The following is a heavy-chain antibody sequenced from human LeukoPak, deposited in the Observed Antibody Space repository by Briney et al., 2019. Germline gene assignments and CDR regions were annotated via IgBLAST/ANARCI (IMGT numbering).Heavy chain of an antibody. V-gene: IGHV3-43D*03. D-gene: IGHD2-2*01. CDR2: ISWDGGST. Sequence: GGSLRLYCSASGFTFDDYAMHWVRQAPGKGLEWVSLISWDGGSTYYADSVKGRFTISRDNSKNSLYLQMNSLRAEDTALYYCTQDREPVDCSSTSCYQPDFDYWGQGTLVTVSS. CDR1: GFTFDDYA. CDR3: TQDREPVDCSSTSCYQPDFDY. J-gene: IGHJ4*02.